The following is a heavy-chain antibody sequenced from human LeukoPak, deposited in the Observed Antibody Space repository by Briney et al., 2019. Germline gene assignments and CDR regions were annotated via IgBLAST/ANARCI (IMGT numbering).Heavy chain of an antibody. CDR1: GGSISSYY. CDR2: IYYSGST. D-gene: IGHD1-26*01. CDR3: ARGVGATTIGY. Sequence: SETLSLTCTVSGGSISSYYWSWIRQPPGKGLEWIGYIYYSGSTNYNPSLKSRVTISVDTSKNQFSLKLSSVTAADTAVYYCARGVGATTIGYWGQGTLVTVSS. J-gene: IGHJ4*02. V-gene: IGHV4-59*08.